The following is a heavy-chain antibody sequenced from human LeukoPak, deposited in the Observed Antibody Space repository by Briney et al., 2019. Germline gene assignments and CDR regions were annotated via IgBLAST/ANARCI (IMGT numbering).Heavy chain of an antibody. CDR1: GXSFSSYW. D-gene: IGHD4-17*01. Sequence: PGGSLRLSCAASGXSFSSYWMHWVRQGPGKGLVWVSQINNDGRTTIYADSVKGRFTISRDNAKNTLYLQMNSLRAEDAAVYYCAVVTTMTTRVNYWGQGTLVTVSS. CDR3: AVVTTMTTRVNY. J-gene: IGHJ4*02. CDR2: INNDGRTT. V-gene: IGHV3-74*01.